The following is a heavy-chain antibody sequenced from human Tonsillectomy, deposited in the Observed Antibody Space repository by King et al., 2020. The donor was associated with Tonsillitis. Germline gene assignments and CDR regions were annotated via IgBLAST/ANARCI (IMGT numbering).Heavy chain of an antibody. CDR1: GASMSSYY. CDR3: ARDQPVGSTRFDF. CDR2: IHTSGST. V-gene: IGHV4-4*07. Sequence: VQLQESGPGLVKPSETLSLTCTVSGASMSSYYRSWIRQPAEKGLEWIGRIHTSGSTNYNPSLESRVTMSLDTSKNQFSLKLTSMTAADTAVYYCARDQPVGSTRFDFWGQGILVTVSS. J-gene: IGHJ4*02. D-gene: IGHD2-2*01.